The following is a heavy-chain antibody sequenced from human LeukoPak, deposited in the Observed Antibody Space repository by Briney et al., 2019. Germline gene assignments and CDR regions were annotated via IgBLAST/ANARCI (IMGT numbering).Heavy chain of an antibody. CDR1: GGSISSGSYY. D-gene: IGHD1-26*01. CDR2: IYTSGST. Sequence: SETLSLTCTVSGGSISSGSYYWSWIRQPAGKGLEWIGRIYTSGSTNYNPSLNSRVTISVDPSKNQFSLKLSSVTAADTPGYYWARDVAPPSGSYYGSFDIWGQGTMVTVSS. J-gene: IGHJ3*02. CDR3: ARDVAPPSGSYYGSFDI. V-gene: IGHV4-61*02.